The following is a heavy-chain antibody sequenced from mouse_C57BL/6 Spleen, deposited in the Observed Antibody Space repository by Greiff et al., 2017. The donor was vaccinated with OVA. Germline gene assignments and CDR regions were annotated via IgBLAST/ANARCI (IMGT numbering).Heavy chain of an antibody. D-gene: IGHD1-2*01. V-gene: IGHV1-53*01. CDR2: INPSNGGT. CDR1: GYTFTSYW. Sequence: QVQLQQPGTELVKPGASVKLSCKASGYTFTSYWMHWVKQRPGQGLEWIGNINPSNGGTNYNEKFKSKATLTVDKSSSTAYMQLSSLTSEDSAVYDCAREGITTGYFDVWGTGTTVTVSS. CDR3: AREGITTGYFDV. J-gene: IGHJ1*03.